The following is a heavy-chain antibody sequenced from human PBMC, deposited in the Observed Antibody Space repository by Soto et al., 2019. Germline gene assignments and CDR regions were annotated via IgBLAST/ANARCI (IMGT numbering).Heavy chain of an antibody. J-gene: IGHJ4*01. V-gene: IGHV4-59*01. D-gene: IGHD2-15*01. CDR2: IYYSGST. Sequence: QVQLQESGPGLVKPSETLSLTCTVSGGSISSYYWSWIRQPPGTGLEWIRYIYYSGSTNYDPSLKSRVTISVDTSTNQSALKLSSVTAADTALYYWARMTDISKIDYWGQGTLGTVSS. CDR1: GGSISSYY. CDR3: ARMTDISKIDY.